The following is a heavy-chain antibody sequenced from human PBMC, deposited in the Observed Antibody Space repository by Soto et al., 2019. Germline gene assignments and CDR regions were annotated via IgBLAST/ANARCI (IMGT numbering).Heavy chain of an antibody. CDR3: AKGFPGMGSSPDGGGYYYYYYMDV. CDR1: GFTFSSYA. D-gene: IGHD6-13*01. V-gene: IGHV3-23*01. Sequence: GGSLRLSCAASGFTFSSYAMSWVRQAPGKGLEWVSAISGSGGSTYYADSVKGRFTISRDNSKNTLYLQMNSLRAEDTAVYYCAKGFPGMGSSPDGGGYYYYYYMDVWGKGTTVTVSS. J-gene: IGHJ6*03. CDR2: ISGSGGST.